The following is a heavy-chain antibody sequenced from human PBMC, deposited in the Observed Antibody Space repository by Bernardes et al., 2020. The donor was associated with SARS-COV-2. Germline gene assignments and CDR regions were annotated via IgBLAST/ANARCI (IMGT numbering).Heavy chain of an antibody. CDR3: ASQGDCSGGTCQHY. Sequence: AGSLRLSCAASGLTFSSYWMHCVRQAPGKELVWVSRINSDGSSTMYADSVKGRFTISRDNAKSTLHLQMNSLRAEDTAVYYCASQGDCSGGTCQHYWGQGILVTVSS. CDR2: INSDGSST. D-gene: IGHD2-15*01. V-gene: IGHV3-74*03. J-gene: IGHJ4*02. CDR1: GLTFSSYW.